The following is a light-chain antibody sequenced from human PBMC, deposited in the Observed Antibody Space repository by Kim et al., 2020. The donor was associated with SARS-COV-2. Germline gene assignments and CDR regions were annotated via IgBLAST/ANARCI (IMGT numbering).Light chain of an antibody. J-gene: IGKJ1*01. V-gene: IGKV1-8*01. CDR1: QGISSY. CDR2: AAS. CDR3: QQYYSYPPT. Sequence: ASTGDRVTISCRASQGISSYLAWYQQKPGKAPKLLIYAASTLQSGVPSRFSGSGSGTDFTLTISCLQSEDFATYYCQQYYSYPPTFGQGTKVDIK.